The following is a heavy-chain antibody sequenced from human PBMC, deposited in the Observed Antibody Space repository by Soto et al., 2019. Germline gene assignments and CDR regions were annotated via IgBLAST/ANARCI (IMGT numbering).Heavy chain of an antibody. Sequence: ASVQVSCKASGYTFTSYGISWVRQAPGQGLEWMGWISAYNGNTNYAQKLQGRVTMTTDTSTSTAYMELRSLRSDDTAVYYCARVRGSAAGTEGYGMDVWGQGTTVTVSS. J-gene: IGHJ6*02. V-gene: IGHV1-18*04. CDR3: ARVRGSAAGTEGYGMDV. CDR1: GYTFTSYG. CDR2: ISAYNGNT. D-gene: IGHD6-13*01.